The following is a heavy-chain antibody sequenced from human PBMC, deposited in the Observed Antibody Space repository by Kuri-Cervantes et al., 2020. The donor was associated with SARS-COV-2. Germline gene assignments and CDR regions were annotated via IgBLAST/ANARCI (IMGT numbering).Heavy chain of an antibody. J-gene: IGHJ4*02. CDR2: IKSKTDGGTT. D-gene: IGHD3-9*01. V-gene: IGHV3-15*01. CDR3: TGVLRYFDWSFRSEIPIDY. CDR1: GFIFSDYY. Sequence: GGSLRLSCTASGFIFSDYYMTWIRQAPGKGLEWVGRIKSKTDGGTTDYAAPVKGRFTISRDDSKNTLYLQMNSLKTEDTAVYYCTGVLRYFDWSFRSEIPIDYWGQGALVTVSS.